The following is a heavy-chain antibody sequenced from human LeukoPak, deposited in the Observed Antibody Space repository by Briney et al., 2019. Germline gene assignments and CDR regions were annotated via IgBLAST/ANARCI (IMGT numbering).Heavy chain of an antibody. Sequence: PSQTLSLTCTVSGGSISSGDYYWSWIRQPPGKGLEWIGYTYYSGSTYYNPSPKSRATISVDSSKNQFSLKLTSVTAADTAEYYCARPYYYDSRIDPWGQGTLVTVSS. CDR3: ARPYYYDSRIDP. CDR2: TYYSGST. CDR1: GGSISSGDYY. D-gene: IGHD3-22*01. V-gene: IGHV4-30-4*01. J-gene: IGHJ5*02.